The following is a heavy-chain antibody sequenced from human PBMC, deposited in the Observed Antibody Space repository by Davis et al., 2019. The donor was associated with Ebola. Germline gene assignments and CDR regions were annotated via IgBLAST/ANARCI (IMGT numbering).Heavy chain of an antibody. CDR2: IDHSGST. CDR3: ARGALIAAAGTGKDFDY. V-gene: IGHV4-34*01. CDR1: GGSFSGYY. J-gene: IGHJ4*02. Sequence: SETLSLTCAVYGGSFSGYYWSWIRQAPGKGLEWIGEIDHSGSTNYNPSLKSRLTISVDTSKNQFSLKLSSVTAADTAVDYCARGALIAAAGTGKDFDYWGQGTLVTVSS. D-gene: IGHD6-13*01.